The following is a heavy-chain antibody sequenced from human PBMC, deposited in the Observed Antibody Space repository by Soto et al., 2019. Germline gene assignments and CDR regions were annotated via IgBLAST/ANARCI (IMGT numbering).Heavy chain of an antibody. J-gene: IGHJ4*02. V-gene: IGHV4-4*02. CDR1: GGSISSTNW. Sequence: QVQLRQSGPGLVKPSGTLSLTCAVSGGSISSTNWWRWVRQSPGKGLEWIGEMDHSGSNNYNPSLRGRVTISVDKSNNQFYLKIRSVNDADTAIYYCATLPPRIELTVLPIPTWGQGTLVTVSS. CDR3: ATLPPRIELTVLPIPT. CDR2: MDHSGSN. D-gene: IGHD2-2*02.